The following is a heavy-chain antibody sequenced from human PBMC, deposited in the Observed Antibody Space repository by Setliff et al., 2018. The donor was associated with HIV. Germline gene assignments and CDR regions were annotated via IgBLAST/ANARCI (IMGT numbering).Heavy chain of an antibody. V-gene: IGHV7-4-1*01. D-gene: IGHD6-19*01. CDR1: GDTSSTYA. Sequence: ASVKVSCKASGDTSSTYAINWVRQAPGQGLEWMGWINTDTGNPTYAQDFTGRFVFSLDTSVNTAFLQIDSLKAEDTAVYYCARDAVTGNWFDPWGQGTLVTVSS. CDR3: ARDAVTGNWFDP. J-gene: IGHJ5*02. CDR2: INTDTGNP.